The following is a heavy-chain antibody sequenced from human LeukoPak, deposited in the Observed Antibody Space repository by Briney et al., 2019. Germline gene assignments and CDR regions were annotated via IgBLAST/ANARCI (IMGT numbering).Heavy chain of an antibody. D-gene: IGHD1-26*01. Sequence: PGGSLRLSCAASGFTFSSYSMNWVRQAPGKGLEWVSYISSSSSTMYYADSVKGRFTISRDNAKNSLYLQMNSLRAEDAALYFCARDPYSGSYGPYYYYYMDVWGKGTTVTISS. J-gene: IGHJ6*03. CDR2: ISSSSSTM. CDR3: ARDPYSGSYGPYYYYYMDV. CDR1: GFTFSSYS. V-gene: IGHV3-48*04.